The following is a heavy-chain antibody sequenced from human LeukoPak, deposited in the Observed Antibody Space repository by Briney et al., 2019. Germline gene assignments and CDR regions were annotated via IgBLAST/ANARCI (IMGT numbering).Heavy chain of an antibody. CDR2: VYFDGSDT. V-gene: IGHV5-51*01. J-gene: IGHJ4*02. CDR3: VIFLHSNSLDI. CDR1: WDTLKQTF. Sequence: GESLQISRHGPWDTLKQTFIAWVPQMAGKGLEWMGVVYFDGSDTRYSPSFEGQVTISLDQSISAAYLQWTSLKTSDTAMYFCVIFLHSNSLDIWGQGTLVTVSS. D-gene: IGHD4-11*01.